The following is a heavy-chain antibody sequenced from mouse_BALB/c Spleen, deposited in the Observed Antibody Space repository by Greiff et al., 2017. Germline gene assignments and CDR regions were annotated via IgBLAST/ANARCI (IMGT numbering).Heavy chain of an antibody. CDR2: ISSGGSYT. J-gene: IGHJ2*01. CDR1: GFTFSSYG. D-gene: IGHD2-3*01. Sequence: EVKLVESGGDLVKPGWSLKLSCAASGFTFSSYGMSWVRQTPDKRLEWVATISSGGSYTYYPDSVKGRFTISRDNAKNTLYLQMSSLKSEDTAMYYCARHDGPPTSQFGNWGQGTTLTVSS. V-gene: IGHV5-6*02. CDR3: ARHDGPPTSQFGN.